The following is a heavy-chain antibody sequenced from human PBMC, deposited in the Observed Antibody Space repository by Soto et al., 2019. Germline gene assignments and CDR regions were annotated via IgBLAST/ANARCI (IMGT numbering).Heavy chain of an antibody. CDR2: ISSTNSYR. CDR1: GFTFSTYS. J-gene: IGHJ4*02. D-gene: IGHD3-10*01. V-gene: IGHV3-21*01. CDR3: ARGVYYGSGSLEPLDY. Sequence: EVQLVESGGGLVKPGGSLRLSCAASGFTFSTYSMNWVRQAPGKGLEWVSSISSTNSYRYYTDSVKGRLTISGDNAKNSLYLQMNSLRAEDTSVYYCARGVYYGSGSLEPLDYWRQGTLVTVSS.